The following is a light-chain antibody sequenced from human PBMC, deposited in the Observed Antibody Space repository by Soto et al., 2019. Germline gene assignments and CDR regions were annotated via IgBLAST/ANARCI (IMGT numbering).Light chain of an antibody. J-gene: IGKJ4*01. V-gene: IGKV1-5*03. CDR3: QQYTSYPLT. CDR1: QSFSAW. Sequence: DIQMTQSPSTLSASVGDRVTITCRASQSFSAWLAWYQQKPGKAPKLLIYKASYLESGVPSRFSGSGSGTEFTLTISSLQPDDFATYYCQQYTSYPLTFGGGTKVEIK. CDR2: KAS.